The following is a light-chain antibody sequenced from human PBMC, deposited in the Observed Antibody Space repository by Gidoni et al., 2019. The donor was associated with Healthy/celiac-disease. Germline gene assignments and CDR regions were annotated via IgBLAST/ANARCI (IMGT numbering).Light chain of an antibody. J-gene: IGLJ1*01. CDR2: EVS. Sequence: QSALTQPASVSGSPGQSITISCTGTSSDVGGYNYVSWYQQHPGKAPKLMIYEVSNRPSGVSHRFSGSKSGNTASLTISGLQADDEADYYCSSYTSSSTRVFGTGTNVTVL. CDR3: SSYTSSSTRV. CDR1: SSDVGGYNY. V-gene: IGLV2-14*01.